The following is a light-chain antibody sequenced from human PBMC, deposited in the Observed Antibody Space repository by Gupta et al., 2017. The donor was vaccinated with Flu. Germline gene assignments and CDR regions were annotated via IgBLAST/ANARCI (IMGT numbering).Light chain of an antibody. CDR2: AAS. CDR1: QGISTY. Sequence: AIRMTQSPSSFSASTGDRVTITCRASQGISTYLAWYQQKPGKAPKLLIYAASTLQSGVPSRFSGSGSGTDFILTISCLQSEDFATYYCQQYYSNSWTFGQGTRVEIK. J-gene: IGKJ1*01. V-gene: IGKV1-8*01. CDR3: QQYYSNSWT.